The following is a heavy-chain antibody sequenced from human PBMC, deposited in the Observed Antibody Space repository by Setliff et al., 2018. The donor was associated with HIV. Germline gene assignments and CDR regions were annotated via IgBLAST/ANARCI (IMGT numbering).Heavy chain of an antibody. CDR2: IIHSGST. V-gene: IGHV4-34*12. Sequence: ASETLSLTCAVYGGSFSGYYWSWIRQPPGKGLEWIGEIIHSGSTNYNPSLKSRVTITVDTSKNQFSLKLSSVTAADTAVYYCARGSLNLGKLSSNPDASDIWGQGTMVTVSS. CDR3: ARGSLNLGKLSSNPDASDI. D-gene: IGHD3-16*02. J-gene: IGHJ3*02. CDR1: GGSFSGYY.